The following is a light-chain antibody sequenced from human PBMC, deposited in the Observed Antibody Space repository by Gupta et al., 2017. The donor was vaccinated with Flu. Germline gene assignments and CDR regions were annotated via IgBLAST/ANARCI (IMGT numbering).Light chain of an antibody. CDR3: QQYGTDPLT. J-gene: IGKJ4*01. V-gene: IGKV1D-16*01. CDR1: HHINNW. CDR2: VTS. Sequence: DIQMTKFPSSLSAFVGDTVTITCRASHHINNWFAWYQQRPGEAPKPLIFVTSKLQSGVPSRFSGTGSGTHFTLTISSLQPEDFATYYCQQYGTDPLTFGGGTKVEI.